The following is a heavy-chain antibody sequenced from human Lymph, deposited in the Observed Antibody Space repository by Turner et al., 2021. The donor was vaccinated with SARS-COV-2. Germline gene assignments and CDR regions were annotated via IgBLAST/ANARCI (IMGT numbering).Heavy chain of an antibody. CDR3: AIGSSKPQWLDLFWY. J-gene: IGHJ4*02. CDR1: GSTLTELS. V-gene: IGHV1-24*01. CDR2: FDLEDGET. Sequence: QVQLVQSGAEVKKPGASVKVSCKVSGSTLTELSMHWVRQAPGKGLEWMGGFDLEDGETIYAQKFQGRVTMTEDTSTDTPYMEPSSLRSEDTAVYYCAIGSSKPQWLDLFWYWGQGTLVTVSS. D-gene: IGHD6-19*01.